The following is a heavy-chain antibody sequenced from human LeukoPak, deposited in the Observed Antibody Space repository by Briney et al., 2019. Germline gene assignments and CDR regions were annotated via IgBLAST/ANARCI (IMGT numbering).Heavy chain of an antibody. Sequence: PSGTLSLTCAVSGVSISSNNWWSWVRQPPGKGLEWIGEIFHGGSTNYNPSLMSRVTVSVDKSKNQFSLKLSSVTAADTAVYYCASSALGYSSSWYGGYFQHWGQGTLVTVSS. V-gene: IGHV4-4*02. D-gene: IGHD6-13*01. CDR2: IFHGGST. CDR3: ASSALGYSSSWYGGYFQH. CDR1: GVSISSNNW. J-gene: IGHJ1*01.